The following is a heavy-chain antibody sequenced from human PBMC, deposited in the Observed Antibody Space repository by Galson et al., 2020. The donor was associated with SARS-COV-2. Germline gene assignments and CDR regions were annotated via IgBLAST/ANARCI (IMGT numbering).Heavy chain of an antibody. CDR2: ISSSRSYI. CDR1: GFTFSSHS. D-gene: IGHD3-9*01. Sequence: GGSLRLSCAASGFTFSSHSMNWVRQAPGKGLEWVSSISSSRSYIYYVDSVKGRFTISRDNAKNSLYLQMNSLRAEDTAVYYCARDLGLRYFDWLSFDYWGQGTLVTVSS. V-gene: IGHV3-21*01. J-gene: IGHJ4*02. CDR3: ARDLGLRYFDWLSFDY.